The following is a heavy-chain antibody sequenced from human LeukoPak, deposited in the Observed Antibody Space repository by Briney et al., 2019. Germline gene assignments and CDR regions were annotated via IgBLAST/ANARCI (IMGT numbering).Heavy chain of an antibody. Sequence: GGSLRLSCAASGFTFSGSAMHWVRQASGKGLGWVGRIRSKANSYATAYAASVKGRFTISRDDSKNTAYLQMNSLKTEDTAVYYCTSRWPLVDYWGQGTLVTVSS. J-gene: IGHJ4*02. CDR1: GFTFSGSA. V-gene: IGHV3-73*01. D-gene: IGHD4-23*01. CDR2: IRSKANSYAT. CDR3: TSRWPLVDY.